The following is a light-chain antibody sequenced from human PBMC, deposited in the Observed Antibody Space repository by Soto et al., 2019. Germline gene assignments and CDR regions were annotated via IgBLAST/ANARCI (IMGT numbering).Light chain of an antibody. CDR2: EVY. J-gene: IGLJ1*01. Sequence: QSALTQPASVSGSPGQSITISCTGTSNNVGNYNLVSWYQQHPGKAPKLMIYEVYKRPPGVSNRFSGSKSGITASLTISGLQAEDEGDYYCCSYAGSDTYVFGTGTKVTVL. V-gene: IGLV2-23*02. CDR3: CSYAGSDTYV. CDR1: SNNVGNYNL.